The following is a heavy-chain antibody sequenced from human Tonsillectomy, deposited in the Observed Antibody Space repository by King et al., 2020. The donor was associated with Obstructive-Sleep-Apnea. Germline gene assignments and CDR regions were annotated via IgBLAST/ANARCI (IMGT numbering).Heavy chain of an antibody. CDR1: GGSITSSNYY. V-gene: IGHV4-39*07. CDR3: ARAQYDLLTGYWEPQLRLPNWFDP. J-gene: IGHJ5*02. D-gene: IGHD3-9*01. CDR2: IFHTGST. Sequence: QLQESGPGLVKTSETLSLTCIVSGGSITSSNYYWGWIRQPPGKGLEWIGNIFHTGSTYYNPSLRSRVTISIDTSKNHFSLKLTSVTAADTAAYYCARAQYDLLTGYWEPQLRLPNWFDPWGQGTLVTVSS.